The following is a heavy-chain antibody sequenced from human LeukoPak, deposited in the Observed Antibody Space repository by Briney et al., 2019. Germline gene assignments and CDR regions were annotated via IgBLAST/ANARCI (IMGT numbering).Heavy chain of an antibody. V-gene: IGHV3-21*01. Sequence: GGSLRLSCAASGFTFSSYSMNWVRQAPGKGLEWVSSISSSSSYIYYADSVKGRFTTSRDNAKNSLYLQMNSLRAEDTAVYYCARMGTLNWFDPWGQGTLVTVSS. CDR2: ISSSSSYI. CDR1: GFTFSSYS. CDR3: ARMGTLNWFDP. J-gene: IGHJ5*02. D-gene: IGHD7-27*01.